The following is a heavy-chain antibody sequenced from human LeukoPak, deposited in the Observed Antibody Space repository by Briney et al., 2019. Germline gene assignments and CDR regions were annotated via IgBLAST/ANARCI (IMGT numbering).Heavy chain of an antibody. J-gene: IGHJ4*02. CDR3: ATGTTTAVAGSFDY. D-gene: IGHD6-19*01. CDR1: GYTLTELS. V-gene: IGHV1-24*01. CDR2: FDPEDGET. Sequence: ASVKVSCKVSGYTLTELSMHWVRQAPGKGLEWMGGFDPEDGETIYAQKFQGRDTMTEDTSTDTAYMELSSLRSEDTAVYYCATGTTTAVAGSFDYWGQGTLVTVSS.